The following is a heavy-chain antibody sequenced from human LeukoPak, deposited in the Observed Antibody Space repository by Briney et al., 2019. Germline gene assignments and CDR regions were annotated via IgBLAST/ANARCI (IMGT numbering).Heavy chain of an antibody. CDR2: INPNSGGT. V-gene: IGHV1-2*02. CDR3: ARPTYVSCDYGYFQP. Sequence: ASVKVSCKASGYTFTGYYMHWVRQAPGQGLEWMGWINPNSGGTNYAQKFQGRVTMTRDTSISTAYMELSRLRSDDTAVYYCARPTYVSCDYGYFQPWGQGTLVTVSS. J-gene: IGHJ1*01. CDR1: GYTFTGYY. D-gene: IGHD3-22*01.